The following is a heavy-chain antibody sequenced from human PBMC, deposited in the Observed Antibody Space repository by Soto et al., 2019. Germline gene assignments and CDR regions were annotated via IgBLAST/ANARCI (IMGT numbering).Heavy chain of an antibody. Sequence: QVQLQESGPGLVKPSETLSLTCTVSGGSISSYYWSWIRQPPGKGLEWIGYIYYSGSTNYNPSLKRRVTISVDTSKNQFSLKLSSVTAADTAVYYCAGSSGWYRGAFDIWGQGTMVTVSS. CDR2: IYYSGST. CDR3: AGSSGWYRGAFDI. V-gene: IGHV4-59*01. J-gene: IGHJ3*02. D-gene: IGHD6-19*01. CDR1: GGSISSYY.